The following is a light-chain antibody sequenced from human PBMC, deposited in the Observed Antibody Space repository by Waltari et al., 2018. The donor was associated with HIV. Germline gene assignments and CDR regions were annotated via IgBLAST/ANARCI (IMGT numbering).Light chain of an antibody. CDR2: DTR. V-gene: IGLV1-44*01. J-gene: IGLJ3*02. CDR1: SSNIGDNP. CDR3: AAWDNSLNGYWV. Sequence: QSVLTQPPSVSGTPGQRVTISCFGSSSNIGDNPVNWYQQLPGTAPKLLIYDTRQRPSGVPARFSGSKSGTSASRAISGLQSEDEADYYCAAWDNSLNGYWVFGGGTTLTVL.